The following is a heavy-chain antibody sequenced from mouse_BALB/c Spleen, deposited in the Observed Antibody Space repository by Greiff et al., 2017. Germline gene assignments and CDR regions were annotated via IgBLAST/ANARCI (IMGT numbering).Heavy chain of an antibody. CDR1: GYSITSDYA. J-gene: IGHJ1*01. Sequence: VQLKQSGPGLVKPSQSLSLTCTVTGYSITSDYAWNWIRQFPGNKLEWMGYISYSGSTSYNPSLKSRISITRDTSKNQFFLQLNSVTTEDTATYYCARSSLLRLRYFDVWGAGTTVTVSS. CDR2: ISYSGST. V-gene: IGHV3-2*02. D-gene: IGHD1-2*01. CDR3: ARSSLLRLRYFDV.